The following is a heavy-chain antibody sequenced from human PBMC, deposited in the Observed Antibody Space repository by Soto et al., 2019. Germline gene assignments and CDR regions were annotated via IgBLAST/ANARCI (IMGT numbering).Heavy chain of an antibody. Sequence: QVQLVESGGGVVQPGRSLRLSCGASKFTFSSYPMHWVRQAPGKGLAWVALISFDGSNQYYADLVKGRVTISRYNSRNRLYLQMNSLRAGDTAVYFCARELSICYYPQYDIVVWGQWTTVTVSS. J-gene: IGHJ6*02. D-gene: IGHD3-22*01. CDR2: ISFDGSNQ. CDR1: KFTFSSYP. V-gene: IGHV3-30-3*01. CDR3: ARELSICYYPQYDIVV.